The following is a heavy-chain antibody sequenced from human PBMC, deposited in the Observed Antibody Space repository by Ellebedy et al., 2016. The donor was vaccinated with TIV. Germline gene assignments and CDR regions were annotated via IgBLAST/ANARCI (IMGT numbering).Heavy chain of an antibody. Sequence: MPSETLSLTCTVSGGSISSYYLSWIRQPPGKGLEWIGYIYYSGSTNYNPSLKSRVTISVDTSKNQFSLKLSSVTAADTAVYYCARCGDYERYFDLWGQGTLVTVSS. CDR1: GGSISSYY. CDR2: IYYSGST. V-gene: IGHV4-59*01. CDR3: ARCGDYERYFDL. J-gene: IGHJ5*02. D-gene: IGHD4-17*01.